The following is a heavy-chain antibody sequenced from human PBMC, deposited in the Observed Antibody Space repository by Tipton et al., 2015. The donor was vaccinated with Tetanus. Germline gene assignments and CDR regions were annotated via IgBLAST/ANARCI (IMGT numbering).Heavy chain of an antibody. D-gene: IGHD6-19*01. Sequence: TLSLTCTVSGGSISSYYWSWIRQHPGKGLEWIGYIYYSGSTYYNPSLKSRVTISVDTSKNQFSLKLSSVTAADTAVYYCARLAVAGWFDPWGQGTLVTVSS. V-gene: IGHV4-31*03. CDR3: ARLAVAGWFDP. J-gene: IGHJ5*02. CDR2: IYYSGST. CDR1: GGSISSYY.